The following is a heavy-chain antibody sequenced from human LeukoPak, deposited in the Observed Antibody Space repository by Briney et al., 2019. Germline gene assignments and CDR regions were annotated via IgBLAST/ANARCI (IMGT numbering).Heavy chain of an antibody. CDR2: LSGSGFVT. Sequence: PGGSLRLSCVASGFKFSNFAMAWLRQAPGKGLEWVSTLSGSGFVTKYKDSVKGRFTISRDTARNTLYLQMTNLRVDDTAIYFCAKELRASFQLPDYFFDLWGRGTLVSVSS. J-gene: IGHJ2*01. CDR3: AKELRASFQLPDYFFDL. CDR1: GFKFSNFA. D-gene: IGHD2/OR15-2a*01. V-gene: IGHV3-23*01.